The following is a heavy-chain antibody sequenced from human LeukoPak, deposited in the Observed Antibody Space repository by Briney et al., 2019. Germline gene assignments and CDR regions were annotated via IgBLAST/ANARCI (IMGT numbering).Heavy chain of an antibody. Sequence: PGRSLRLSCAASGFTFDDYAMHWVRQAPGEGLEWVSGISWNSGSIGYADSVKGRFTISRDNAKNSLYLQMNSLRAEDTALYYCAKEGRRSGWYDYYYYGMDVWGQGATVIVSS. CDR2: ISWNSGSI. D-gene: IGHD6-19*01. J-gene: IGHJ6*02. CDR3: AKEGRRSGWYDYYYYGMDV. CDR1: GFTFDDYA. V-gene: IGHV3-9*01.